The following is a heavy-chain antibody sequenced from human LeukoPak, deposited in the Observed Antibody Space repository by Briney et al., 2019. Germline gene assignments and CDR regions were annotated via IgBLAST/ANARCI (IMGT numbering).Heavy chain of an antibody. Sequence: SETLSLTCAVYGGSFSGYYWSWIRQPPGKGLEWIGEINHSGSTNYNPSLKRRVTISVDTSKNQFSLKLSSVTAADTAVYYCARGGLWFHYYYGMDVWGQGTTVTVSS. CDR3: ARGGLWFHYYYGMDV. CDR2: INHSGST. CDR1: GGSFSGYY. J-gene: IGHJ6*02. D-gene: IGHD3-10*01. V-gene: IGHV4-34*01.